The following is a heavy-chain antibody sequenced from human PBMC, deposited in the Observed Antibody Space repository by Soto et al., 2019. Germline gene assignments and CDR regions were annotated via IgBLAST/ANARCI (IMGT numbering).Heavy chain of an antibody. CDR3: AKVSSAWYAGFFDL. V-gene: IGHV3-23*01. J-gene: IGHJ4*02. CDR1: GFIFSGYG. D-gene: IGHD2-8*01. Sequence: PGGSLRLSCAAAGFIFSGYGMHWVRQAPGKGLEWVSGISDSGGSIYYADSVKGRFTISRDNSMNTLYLQMNTLRAEDTAVYYCAKVSSAWYAGFFDLWGQGTLVTVPQ. CDR2: ISDSGGSI.